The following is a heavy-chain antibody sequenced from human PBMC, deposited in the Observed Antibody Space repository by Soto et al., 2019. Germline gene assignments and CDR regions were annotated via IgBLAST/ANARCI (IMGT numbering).Heavy chain of an antibody. CDR2: INHSGST. CDR1: GGSFSGYY. Sequence: SETLSLTCAVYGGSFSGYYWSWIRQPPGKGLEWIGEINHSGSTNYNPSLKSRVTISVDTSKNRFSLKLSSVTAADTAVYYCARGRVLHYYGSGSYRYWGQGTLVTVSS. V-gene: IGHV4-34*01. CDR3: ARGRVLHYYGSGSYRY. J-gene: IGHJ4*02. D-gene: IGHD3-10*01.